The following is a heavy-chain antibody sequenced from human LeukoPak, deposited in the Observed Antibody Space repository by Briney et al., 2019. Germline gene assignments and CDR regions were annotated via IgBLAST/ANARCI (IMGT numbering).Heavy chain of an antibody. CDR1: GFTFSSYS. CDR3: ARDVSGYSYGLGDY. D-gene: IGHD5-18*01. CDR2: ISSSSSYI. V-gene: IGHV3-21*01. J-gene: IGHJ4*02. Sequence: PGGSLRLSCAASGFTFSSYSMNWVRQAPGKGLEWASSISSSSSYISYADSVKGRFTVSRDNAKNSLYLQMNSLRAEDTAMYYCARDVSGYSYGLGDYWGQGTLVTASS.